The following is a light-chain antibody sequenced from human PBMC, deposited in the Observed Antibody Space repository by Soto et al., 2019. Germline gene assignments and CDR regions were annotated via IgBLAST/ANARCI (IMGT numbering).Light chain of an antibody. CDR2: TAS. CDR3: QQYNAYPLT. V-gene: IGKV1-5*03. J-gene: IGKJ4*01. CDR1: QSVSNW. Sequence: DIPMTQSPSTLSASVGDRVTITCRASQSVSNWLAWYQQKPGKAPKLLIYTASSLESEVPSRFSGSGSGTEFTLTISSLQPDDFATYYCQQYNAYPLTFGGGTKVEIK.